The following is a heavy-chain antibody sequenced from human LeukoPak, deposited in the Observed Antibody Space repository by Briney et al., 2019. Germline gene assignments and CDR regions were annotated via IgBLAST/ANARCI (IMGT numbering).Heavy chain of an antibody. D-gene: IGHD6-13*01. CDR1: GFAFSSYW. Sequence: GGSLRLSCAASGFAFSSYWMNWVRQAPGKGLEWVANIKQDGSEIHYVDSVKGRFTISRDNAKNSLYLQMNSLRAEDTAVYYCARVISSSWSGFDYWGQGTLVTVSS. CDR3: ARVISSSWSGFDY. CDR2: IKQDGSEI. V-gene: IGHV3-7*01. J-gene: IGHJ4*02.